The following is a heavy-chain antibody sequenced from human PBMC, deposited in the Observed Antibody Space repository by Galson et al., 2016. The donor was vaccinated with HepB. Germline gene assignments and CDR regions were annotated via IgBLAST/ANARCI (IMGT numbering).Heavy chain of an antibody. J-gene: IGHJ4*02. D-gene: IGHD3-22*01. Sequence: SLRLSCAASGFDFSTYAIHWVRQTPGKGLEWVTVISYEGTKKYYADSVKGRFTISRDNSKNTVYLQMNSLRTVDTAVYYCSTSNYESDSAGFDYWGQGTLVTVSS. CDR2: ISYEGTKK. CDR3: STSNYESDSAGFDY. V-gene: IGHV3-30*03. CDR1: GFDFSTYA.